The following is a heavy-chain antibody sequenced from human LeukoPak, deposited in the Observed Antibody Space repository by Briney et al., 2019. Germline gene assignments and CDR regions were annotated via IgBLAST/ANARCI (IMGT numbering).Heavy chain of an antibody. CDR2: ISTYSGNT. D-gene: IGHD6-13*01. J-gene: IGHJ4*02. CDR1: GYSFAGYG. Sequence: GASVKVSCKASGYSFAGYGISWVRQAPGQGLEWIGWISTYSGNTNYAHNLQGRITVTTETSTRAAYMELRSLRSDDTAVYYCARVGAAPGHFDYWGQGTQLTVSS. CDR3: ARVGAAPGHFDY. V-gene: IGHV1-18*01.